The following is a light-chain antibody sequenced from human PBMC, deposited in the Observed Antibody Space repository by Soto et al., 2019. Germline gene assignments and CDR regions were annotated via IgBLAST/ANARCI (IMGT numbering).Light chain of an antibody. CDR1: QSVLYSSNNKNY. CDR2: WAS. Sequence: DMLMTQSPDSLAVSMGERATLNCKSSQSVLYSSNNKNYLAWYQQKPGQPPKLLIYWASTRESGVPDRFSGSGSGTDFTLTINSLQAEDVAVYYCQQYYSTPWTFGQATKVDIK. V-gene: IGKV4-1*01. CDR3: QQYYSTPWT. J-gene: IGKJ1*01.